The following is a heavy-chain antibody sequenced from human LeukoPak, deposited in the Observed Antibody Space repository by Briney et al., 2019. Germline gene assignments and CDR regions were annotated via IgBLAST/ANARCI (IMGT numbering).Heavy chain of an antibody. D-gene: IGHD1-26*01. J-gene: IGHJ4*02. CDR2: IKQDGTEK. V-gene: IGHV3-7*04. CDR1: GFTFSSYW. CDR3: ARGVGATHFDY. Sequence: GESLKISCAASGFTFSSYWMSWVRQAPGKGLEWVAIIKQDGTEKYYVDSVKGRFTISRDNAKNPLYLQMNSLRAEDTAVYYCARGVGATHFDYWGQGTLVTVSS.